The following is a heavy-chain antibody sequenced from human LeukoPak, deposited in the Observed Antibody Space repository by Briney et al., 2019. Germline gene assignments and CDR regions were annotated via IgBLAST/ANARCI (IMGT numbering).Heavy chain of an antibody. CDR2: IYSNGIT. J-gene: IGHJ2*01. V-gene: IGHV4-4*08. CDR1: GDSIFSYY. D-gene: IGHD3-22*01. Sequence: PSETLSLTCTVSGDSIFSYYWNRIRQPPGKGLEWIGYIYSNGITSYNPSLRSRGTISIATSKNQFSLRLRSVTAADTAIYYCARRAYYDSSGYYPASGYFALWGRGTLVTVSS. CDR3: ARRAYYDSSGYYPASGYFAL.